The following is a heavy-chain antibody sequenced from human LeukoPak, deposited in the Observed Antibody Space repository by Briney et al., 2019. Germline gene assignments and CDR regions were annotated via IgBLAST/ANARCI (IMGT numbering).Heavy chain of an antibody. CDR3: AKVENYDSSGYLH. CDR1: GFTFSSYA. V-gene: IGHV3-23*01. J-gene: IGHJ4*02. D-gene: IGHD3-22*01. CDR2: IGGSGGST. Sequence: GGSLRLSCAASGFTFSSYAMSWVRQAPGKGLEWVSAIGGSGGSTYYADSVKGRFTISRDNSKNTLYLQMNSLRAEDTAVYYCAKVENYDSSGYLHWGQGTLVTVSS.